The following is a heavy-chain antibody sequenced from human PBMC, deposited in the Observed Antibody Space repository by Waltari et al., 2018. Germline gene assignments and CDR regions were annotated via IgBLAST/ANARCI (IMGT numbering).Heavy chain of an antibody. Sequence: QLQLQESGPGLVKPSETLSPTCTVPGGSIRSVTCYWAWIRQPPGKGLEWIGNIYYRGNTYYRQSLKSRVTISVDTSKNQFSLKLSSVTAADTAVYYCARYYFGSGSSHFDYWGQGTLLTVSS. CDR1: GGSIRSVTCY. V-gene: IGHV4-39*01. D-gene: IGHD3-10*01. CDR3: ARYYFGSGSSHFDY. J-gene: IGHJ4*02. CDR2: IYYRGNT.